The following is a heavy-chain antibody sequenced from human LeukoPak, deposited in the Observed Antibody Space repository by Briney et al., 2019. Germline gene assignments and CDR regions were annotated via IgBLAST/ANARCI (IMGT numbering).Heavy chain of an antibody. J-gene: IGHJ4*02. D-gene: IGHD3-22*01. CDR3: AKGSHSSGYYVFDY. CDR1: GFTFSSYG. V-gene: IGHV3-33*06. Sequence: GGSLRLSCAASGFTFSSYGMHWVRQAPGKGLEWVAVIWYDGSDKYYADSVKGRFTISRDNSKNTLYLQMNSLRAEDTAVYYCAKGSHSSGYYVFDYWGQGTLVTVSS. CDR2: IWYDGSDK.